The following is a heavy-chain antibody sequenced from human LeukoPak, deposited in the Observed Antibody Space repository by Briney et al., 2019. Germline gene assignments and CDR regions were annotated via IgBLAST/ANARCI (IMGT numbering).Heavy chain of an antibody. Sequence: SGPTLVNPTQTLTLTCSLSGFSLSTSGMRVSWIRQPPGKALEWLARIDWDDDKFYSTSLKTRLTISKDTSKNQVVLTMTNMYPVDTATYYCARMMRDSSGYFSAYFDHWGQGTPVTVSS. CDR1: GFSLSTSGMR. D-gene: IGHD3-22*01. CDR2: IDWDDDK. V-gene: IGHV2-70*04. CDR3: ARMMRDSSGYFSAYFDH. J-gene: IGHJ4*02.